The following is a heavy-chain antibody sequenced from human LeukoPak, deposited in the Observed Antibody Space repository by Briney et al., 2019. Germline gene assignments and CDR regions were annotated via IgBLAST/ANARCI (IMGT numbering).Heavy chain of an antibody. J-gene: IGHJ6*02. CDR2: INPNSGGT. Sequence: GASVNVSCKASGYTFTGYYMHWVRQAPGQGLEWMGWINPNSGGTNYAQKFQGWVTMTRDTSISTAYMELSRLRSDDTAVYYCARDGNWNSFDYYYYGMDVWGQGTTVTVSS. D-gene: IGHD1-7*01. CDR3: ARDGNWNSFDYYYYGMDV. V-gene: IGHV1-2*04. CDR1: GYTFTGYY.